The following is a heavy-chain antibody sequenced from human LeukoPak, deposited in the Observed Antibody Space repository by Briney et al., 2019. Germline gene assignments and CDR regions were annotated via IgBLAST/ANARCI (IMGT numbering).Heavy chain of an antibody. V-gene: IGHV3-21*01. CDR1: GFTFSSYS. CDR2: ISSSSYI. Sequence: GGSLRLSCAASGFTFSSYSMNWVRQAPGKGLEWVSSISSSSYIYYADSVKGRLTISRDNAKNSLYLQMNSLRAEDTAVYYCARDGLESSPYYFDYWGQGTLVTVSS. J-gene: IGHJ4*02. CDR3: ARDGLESSPYYFDY. D-gene: IGHD6-13*01.